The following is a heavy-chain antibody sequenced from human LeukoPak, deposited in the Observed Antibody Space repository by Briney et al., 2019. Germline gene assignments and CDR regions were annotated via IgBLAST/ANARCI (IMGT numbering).Heavy chain of an antibody. CDR3: ATDTLRYRMEV. D-gene: IGHD3-9*01. Sequence: GGSLRLSCAVSGFTFSSYTINWVRQARGKGLEWVSSISSGGTYTYYAESVKGRFTISRDNAKNLLYLQMNSLRAEDTAVYYCATDTLRYRMEVWGKGTTVTVSS. J-gene: IGHJ6*04. V-gene: IGHV3-21*06. CDR2: ISSGGTYT. CDR1: GFTFSSYT.